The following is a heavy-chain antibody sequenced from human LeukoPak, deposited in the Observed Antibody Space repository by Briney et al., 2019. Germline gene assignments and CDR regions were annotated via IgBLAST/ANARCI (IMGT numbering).Heavy chain of an antibody. CDR3: ARDWQQLASDYYYYGMDV. CDR1: GGTFSSYA. CDR2: IIPIFGTA. Sequence: VASVKVSCKASGGTFSSYAISWVRRAPGQGLEWMGGIIPIFGTANYAQKFQGRVTITADESTSTAYMELSSLRSEDTAVYYCARDWQQLASDYYYYGMDVWGQGTTVTVSS. V-gene: IGHV1-69*13. D-gene: IGHD6-13*01. J-gene: IGHJ6*02.